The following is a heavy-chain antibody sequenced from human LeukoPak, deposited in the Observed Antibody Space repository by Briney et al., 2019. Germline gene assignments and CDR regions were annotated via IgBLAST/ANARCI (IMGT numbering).Heavy chain of an antibody. CDR3: ARGGNSAPDAFDI. CDR2: IWYDGSNK. V-gene: IGHV3-33*01. CDR1: GFTFSSYG. J-gene: IGHJ3*02. Sequence: PGGSLRLSCAASGFTFSSYGMHWVRRAPGKGLEWVAVIWYDGSNKYYADSVKGRFTISRDNSKNTLYLQMNSLRAEDTAVYYCARGGNSAPDAFDIWGQGTMVTVSS. D-gene: IGHD4-23*01.